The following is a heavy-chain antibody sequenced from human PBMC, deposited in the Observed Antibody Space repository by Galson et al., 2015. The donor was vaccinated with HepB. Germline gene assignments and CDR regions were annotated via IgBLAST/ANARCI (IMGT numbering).Heavy chain of an antibody. D-gene: IGHD3-10*01. CDR3: AKQVHRSLWFGELQRRDDYFDY. V-gene: IGHV3-30*18. CDR1: GFTFSSYG. Sequence: SLRLSCAASGFTFSSYGMHWVRQAPGKGLEWVAVISYDGSNKYYADSVKGRFTISRDNSKNTLYLQMNSLRAEDTAVYYCAKQVHRSLWFGELQRRDDYFDYWGQGTLVTVSS. CDR2: ISYDGSNK. J-gene: IGHJ4*02.